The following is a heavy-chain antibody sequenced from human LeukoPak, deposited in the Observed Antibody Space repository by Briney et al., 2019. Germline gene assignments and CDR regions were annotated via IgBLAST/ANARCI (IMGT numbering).Heavy chain of an antibody. J-gene: IGHJ4*02. CDR3: ARAGYSSSWYVWDFDY. V-gene: IGHV4-34*01. CDR2: INHSGST. CDR1: GGSFSGYY. D-gene: IGHD6-13*01. Sequence: PSETLSLTCAVYGGSFSGYYWSWIRQPPGKGLEWIGEINHSGSTNYNPSLKSRVTISVDTSKNQFSLKLSSVTAADTAVYYCARAGYSSSWYVWDFDYWGQGTLVTVSS.